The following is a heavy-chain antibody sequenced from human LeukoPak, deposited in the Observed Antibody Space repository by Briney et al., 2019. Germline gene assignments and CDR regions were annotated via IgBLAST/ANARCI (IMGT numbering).Heavy chain of an antibody. CDR2: VSPYNGNT. J-gene: IGHJ4*02. CDR3: ARAGPGSGWYFDY. D-gene: IGHD6-19*01. V-gene: IGHV1-18*01. Sequence: ASVKVSCKASGYDFTSVGITWVRRAPGQGLEWMGWVSPYNGNTRYAQKFQGRVAMTTDTSTTTAYMELRGLRFNDTAVYYCARAGPGSGWYFDYWGQGTLVTVSS. CDR1: GYDFTSVG.